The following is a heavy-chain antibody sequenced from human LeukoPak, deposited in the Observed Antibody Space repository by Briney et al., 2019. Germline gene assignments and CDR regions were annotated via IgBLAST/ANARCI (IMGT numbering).Heavy chain of an antibody. CDR2: INPNSGGT. V-gene: IGHV1-2*02. Sequence: ASVKVSCKASGGTFSSYAISWVRQAPGQGLEWMGWINPNSGGTNYAQKFQGRVTMTRDTSISTAYMELSRLRSDDTAVYYCARWGDDRYSSSWYYFDYWGQGTLVTVSS. CDR1: GGTFSSYA. J-gene: IGHJ4*02. CDR3: ARWGDDRYSSSWYYFDY. D-gene: IGHD6-13*01.